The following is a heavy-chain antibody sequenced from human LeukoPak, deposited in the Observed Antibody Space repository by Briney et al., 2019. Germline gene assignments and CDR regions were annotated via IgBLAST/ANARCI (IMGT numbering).Heavy chain of an antibody. D-gene: IGHD4-17*01. CDR3: ARGGSALYGDQNYYFDY. CDR1: GFTFSNAC. J-gene: IGHJ4*02. Sequence: GSLRLSCTVSGFTFSNACMSWVRQPPGKGLEWIGEIYHSGSTNYNPSLKSRVTISVDKSKDQFSLKLSSVTAADTAVYYCARGGSALYGDQNYYFDYWGQGTLVTVSS. V-gene: IGHV4-4*02. CDR2: IYHSGST.